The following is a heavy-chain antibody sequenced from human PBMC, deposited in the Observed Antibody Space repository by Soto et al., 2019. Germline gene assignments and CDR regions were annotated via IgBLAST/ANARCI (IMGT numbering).Heavy chain of an antibody. V-gene: IGHV4-30-2*01. CDR3: AGMPYTSGLRFDP. J-gene: IGHJ5*02. Sequence: PSETLSLTCNMSGDSYSISTYSWSWIRQPPGKALQWIGFIYQSGVTSYNPSLASRVSISLDRSNNQCSLKLKSVTAADPAVYFCAGMPYTSGLRFDPWGPGTLVTVSS. D-gene: IGHD1-1*01. CDR2: IYQSGVT. CDR1: GDSYSISTYS.